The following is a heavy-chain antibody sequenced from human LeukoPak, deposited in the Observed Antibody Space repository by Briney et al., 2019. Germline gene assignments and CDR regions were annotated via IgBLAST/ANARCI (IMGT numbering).Heavy chain of an antibody. J-gene: IGHJ4*02. Sequence: PSETLSLTCTVSGGSISSGDYYWSWIRQHPGKGLGWIGYIYYSGSTYYNPSLKSRVTISVDTSKNQFSLKLSSVTAADTAVYYCARDCGGDCLSLDYWGQGTLVTVSS. D-gene: IGHD2-21*02. V-gene: IGHV4-31*03. CDR3: ARDCGGDCLSLDY. CDR2: IYYSGST. CDR1: GGSISSGDYY.